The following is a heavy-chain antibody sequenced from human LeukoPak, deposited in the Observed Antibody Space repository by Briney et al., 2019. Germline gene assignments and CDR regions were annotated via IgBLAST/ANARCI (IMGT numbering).Heavy chain of an antibody. V-gene: IGHV3-7*01. CDR1: GFPFTAYA. CDR3: ARGRGLVDH. J-gene: IGHJ4*02. Sequence: GGPLRLSCAASGFPFTAYAMRWFRQTPEKGLEWVANIHDDGIVTHYVDSVKGRFTISRDNARNAVNLQLNSLRVEDTALYYCARGRGLVDHWGQGALVTVSS. CDR2: IHDDGIVT.